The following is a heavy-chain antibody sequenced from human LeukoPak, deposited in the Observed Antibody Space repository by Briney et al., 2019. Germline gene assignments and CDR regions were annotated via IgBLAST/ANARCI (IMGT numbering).Heavy chain of an antibody. D-gene: IGHD6-6*01. CDR2: ISSSSSYI. CDR3: ARTPRGGAAPGDRGY. V-gene: IGHV3-21*01. CDR1: GFTFSSYA. J-gene: IGHJ4*02. Sequence: GGSLRLSCAASGFTFSSYAMHWVRQTPGKGLEWVSSISSSSSYIYYADSVKGRFTISRDNAKNSLYLQMNSLRAEDTAVYYCARTPRGGAAPGDRGYWGQGTLVTVSS.